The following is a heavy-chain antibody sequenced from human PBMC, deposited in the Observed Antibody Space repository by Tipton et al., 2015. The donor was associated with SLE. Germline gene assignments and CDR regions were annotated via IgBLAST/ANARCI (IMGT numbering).Heavy chain of an antibody. V-gene: IGHV5-51*01. J-gene: IGHJ4*02. CDR3: VRHGGDSMSWLVEY. Sequence: QLVQSGAEVKKPGESLKIPCKGSGYSFNTYWIGWVRQMPGKGLEWIGIIYPDDSDTRYSPSFEGQVTMSADKSTSTAYLQWSSLEASDTATYYCVRHGGDSMSWLVEYWGQGTLVTVSS. D-gene: IGHD2-21*01. CDR1: GYSFNTYW. CDR2: IYPDDSDT.